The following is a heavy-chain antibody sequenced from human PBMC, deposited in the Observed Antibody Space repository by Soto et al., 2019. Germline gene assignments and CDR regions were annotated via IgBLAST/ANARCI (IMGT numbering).Heavy chain of an antibody. CDR3: ARENVLLSSLGAFDI. Sequence: PSETLSLTCTVSGGSISSGGYYWSWIRQPPGKGLEWIGEINHSGSTNYNPSLKSRVTISVDTSKNQFSLKLSSVTAADTAVYYCARENVLLSSLGAFDIWGQGTMVTVSS. D-gene: IGHD3-10*01. CDR1: GGSISSGGYY. V-gene: IGHV4-39*07. J-gene: IGHJ3*02. CDR2: INHSGST.